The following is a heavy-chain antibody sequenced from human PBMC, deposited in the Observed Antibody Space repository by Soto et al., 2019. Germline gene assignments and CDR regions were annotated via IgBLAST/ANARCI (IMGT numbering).Heavy chain of an antibody. V-gene: IGHV3-23*01. CDR3: ARGRIVAAGTRYYFDY. Sequence: GGSLRLSCAASGFTFSSYAMTWVRQAPGKGLEWVSGLSGGGGSTYYADSVKGRFTISRDNSKNTLFLQMNSLRVEDTAVYYCARGRIVAAGTRYYFDYWGQGTLVTVSS. D-gene: IGHD6-13*01. CDR2: LSGGGGST. CDR1: GFTFSSYA. J-gene: IGHJ4*02.